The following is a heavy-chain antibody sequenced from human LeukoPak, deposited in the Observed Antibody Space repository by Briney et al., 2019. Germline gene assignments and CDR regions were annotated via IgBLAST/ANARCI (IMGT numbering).Heavy chain of an antibody. CDR3: ARPYSSGWDNWFDP. J-gene: IGHJ5*02. V-gene: IGHV3-48*03. CDR1: GFTFSSYE. D-gene: IGHD6-19*01. Sequence: GGSLRLSCAASGFTFSSYEMNWVRQAPGKGLEWISYITTSGTTLDYADSVKGRFTISRDNAKSSLYLQMNSLRAEDTAVYYCARPYSSGWDNWFDPWGQGTLATVSS. CDR2: ITTSGTTL.